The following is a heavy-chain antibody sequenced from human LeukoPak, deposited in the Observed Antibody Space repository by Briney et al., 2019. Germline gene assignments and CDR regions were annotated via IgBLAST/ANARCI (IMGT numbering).Heavy chain of an antibody. CDR1: GYSISSGYY. Sequence: SETLSLTCTVSGYSISSGYYWGWIRQPPGKGLEWIGSIYHSGSTYYNPSLMSRVTISVDTSKNQFSLKLSSVTAADTAVYYCARVDQHSSSWYYFDYWGQGTLVTVSS. V-gene: IGHV4-38-2*02. D-gene: IGHD6-13*01. CDR2: IYHSGST. J-gene: IGHJ4*02. CDR3: ARVDQHSSSWYYFDY.